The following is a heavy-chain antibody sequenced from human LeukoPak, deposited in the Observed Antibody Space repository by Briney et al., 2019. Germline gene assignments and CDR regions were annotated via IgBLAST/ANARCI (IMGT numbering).Heavy chain of an antibody. CDR2: IYHSGST. CDR3: ARANRGVRGVMVFSFFDY. D-gene: IGHD3-10*01. CDR1: GGSISSSNW. J-gene: IGHJ4*02. V-gene: IGHV4-4*02. Sequence: SETLPLTCATSGGSISSSNWWSWVRQPPGKGLEWIGEIYHSGSTNYNPSLKSRVTISVDKSKNQFSLKLSSVTAADTAVYYCARANRGVRGVMVFSFFDYWGQGTLVTVSS.